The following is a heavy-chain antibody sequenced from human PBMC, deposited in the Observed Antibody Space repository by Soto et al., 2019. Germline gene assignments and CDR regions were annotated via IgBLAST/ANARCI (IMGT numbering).Heavy chain of an antibody. J-gene: IGHJ5*02. CDR3: ARAKGTTANWFDP. V-gene: IGHV1-69*13. CDR1: GGTFSSYA. CDR2: IIPIFGTA. D-gene: IGHD4-4*01. Sequence: ASVKVSCKASGGTFSSYAISWVRQAPGQGLEWMGGIIPIFGTANYAQKFQGRVTITADESTSTAYMELSGLRSEDTAVYYCARAKGTTANWFDPWGQGTLVTVSS.